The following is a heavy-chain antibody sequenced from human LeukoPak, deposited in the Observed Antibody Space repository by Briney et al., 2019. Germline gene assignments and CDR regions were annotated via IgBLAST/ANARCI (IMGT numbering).Heavy chain of an antibody. D-gene: IGHD3-22*01. Sequence: GGSLRLSCAASGFTFSSYAMSWVRQAPGKGLEWVSAISGSGGSTYYADSVKGRFTISRDNSKNRLYLQMNSLRAEDTAVYYCAKERSYYDSSGPSFDYWGQGTLVTVSS. CDR1: GFTFSSYA. V-gene: IGHV3-23*01. J-gene: IGHJ4*02. CDR3: AKERSYYDSSGPSFDY. CDR2: ISGSGGST.